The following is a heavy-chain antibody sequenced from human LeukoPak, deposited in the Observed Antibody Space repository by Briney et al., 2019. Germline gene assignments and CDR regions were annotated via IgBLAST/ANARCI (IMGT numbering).Heavy chain of an antibody. J-gene: IGHJ3*02. D-gene: IGHD3-16*01. Sequence: SETLSLTCTVSGGSISSGSYYWSWIRQPAGKGLEWIGRIYTSGSTNYNPSLKSRVTISVDTSKNQFSLKLSSVTAADTAVYYCARDWGALDIWGQGTMVTVSS. CDR1: GGSISSGSYY. CDR2: IYTSGST. CDR3: ARDWGALDI. V-gene: IGHV4-61*02.